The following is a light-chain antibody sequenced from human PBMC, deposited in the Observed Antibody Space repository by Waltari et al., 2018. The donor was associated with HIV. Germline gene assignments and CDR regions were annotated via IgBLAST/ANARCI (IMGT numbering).Light chain of an antibody. V-gene: IGLV3-27*01. J-gene: IGLJ3*02. CDR2: RDI. CDR3: YSEPGNGRV. Sequence: SVELTQPSSVSVSPGQTATLSCSGDVLAEKFGRWFQPKQGQAPLLLIYRDIERPSGIPDRFSASKSGTTFTLTIIEAQTDDEAAYYCYSEPGNGRVFGGGTQLTVL. CDR1: VLAEKF.